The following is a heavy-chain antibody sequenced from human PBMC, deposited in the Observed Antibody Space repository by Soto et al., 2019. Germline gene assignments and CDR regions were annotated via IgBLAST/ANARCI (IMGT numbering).Heavy chain of an antibody. J-gene: IGHJ6*02. D-gene: IGHD6-19*01. V-gene: IGHV3-30*18. CDR3: VKDGSSGWPYYYGMDV. CDR2: ISYDGRNK. Sequence: SGGSLRLSCAASEFTFSSYGMHWVRQAPGKGLEWVAVISYDGRNKYYADSVKGRFTISRDNSKNTLYLQMSSLRAEDTAVYYCVKDGSSGWPYYYGMDVWGQGTTVTVSS. CDR1: EFTFSSYG.